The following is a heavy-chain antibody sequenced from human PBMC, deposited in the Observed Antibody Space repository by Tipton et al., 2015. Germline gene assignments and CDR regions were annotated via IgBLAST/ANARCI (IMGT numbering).Heavy chain of an antibody. CDR2: IYYSGST. Sequence: TLSLTCTVSGGSISSGGYYWSWIRQHPGKGLEWIGYIYYSGSTSYNPSLKSRVTISVDTSKNQFSLKLSSVIAADTAVYFCARDVYDFWGGFYYYYGLDVWGQGTTVTVSS. CDR1: GGSISSGGYY. CDR3: ARDVYDFWGGFYYYYGLDV. D-gene: IGHD3-3*01. J-gene: IGHJ6*02. V-gene: IGHV4-31*03.